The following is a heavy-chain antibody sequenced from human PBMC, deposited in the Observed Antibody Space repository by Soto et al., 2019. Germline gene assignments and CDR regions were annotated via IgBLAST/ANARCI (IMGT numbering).Heavy chain of an antibody. J-gene: IGHJ6*02. CDR1: GDSFTGYW. Sequence: PWESLRISCTFAGDSFTGYWISWVRQMPGKGLEWMGRIDPSDSYTNYSPSFQGHVTISADKSISTAYLQWSSLKASDTAMYYCARRVIAVAGKDYGMDVWGQGTTVTVSS. D-gene: IGHD6-19*01. CDR3: ARRVIAVAGKDYGMDV. V-gene: IGHV5-10-1*01. CDR2: IDPSDSYT.